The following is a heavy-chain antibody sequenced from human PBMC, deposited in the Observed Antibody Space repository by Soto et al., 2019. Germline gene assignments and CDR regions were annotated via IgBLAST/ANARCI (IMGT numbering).Heavy chain of an antibody. CDR2: IYFNGNT. Sequence: TLSLQCTVAGGSISSGGSYWSWIRQHPGKGLEWIGYIYFNGNTYYNPSLKSRVTISVDMSKNHFSLKLSSVTAADTAVYYCANIQRAAAAHFDYWGQGNLVTVSS. CDR1: GGSISSGGSY. D-gene: IGHD6-13*01. V-gene: IGHV4-31*03. J-gene: IGHJ4*02. CDR3: ANIQRAAAAHFDY.